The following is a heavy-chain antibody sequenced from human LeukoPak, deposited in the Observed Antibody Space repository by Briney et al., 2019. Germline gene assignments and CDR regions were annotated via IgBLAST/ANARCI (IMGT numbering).Heavy chain of an antibody. J-gene: IGHJ4*01. CDR2: IGTGDNK. CDR1: GFTFSNYE. D-gene: IGHD2-21*02. V-gene: IGHV3-48*03. CDR3: ARGRIKCRGDCYDY. Sequence: GRSLRLSCKASGFTFSNYEMNWVRQAPGKGLEWVSYIGTGDNKHYADSLKGRFTTSRDDAKNTLFLQMNSLKVDDTAVYFCARGRIKCRGDCYDYWGQGTLVTVS.